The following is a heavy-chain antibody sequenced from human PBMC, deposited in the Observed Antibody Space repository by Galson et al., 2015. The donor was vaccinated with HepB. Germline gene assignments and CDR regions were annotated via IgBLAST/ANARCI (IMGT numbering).Heavy chain of an antibody. CDR3: ARGRLNGDLNY. V-gene: IGHV3-48*02. D-gene: IGHD7-27*01. CDR2: INTISITK. CDR1: GFTFSNYA. J-gene: IGHJ4*02. Sequence: SLRLSCAASGFTFSNYAMNWVRQAPGKGLEWVSCINTISITKYYADSVKGRFTISRDNAKNSLFLQMSSLRDEDTAVYYCARGRLNGDLNYWGQGTMVTVSS.